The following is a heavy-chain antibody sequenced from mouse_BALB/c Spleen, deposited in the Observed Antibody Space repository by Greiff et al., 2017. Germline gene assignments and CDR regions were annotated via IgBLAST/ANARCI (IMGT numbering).Heavy chain of an antibody. V-gene: IGHV7-3*02. D-gene: IGHD2-10*01. CDR2: IRNKANGYTT. Sequence: EVKLVESGGGLVQPGGSLRLSCATSGFTFTDYYMSWVRQPPGKALEWLGFIRNKANGYTTEYSASVKGRFTISRDNSQSILYLQMNTLRAEDSATYYCARDLSFLRFADWGQGTLVTVSA. CDR3: ARDLSFLRFAD. CDR1: GFTFTDYY. J-gene: IGHJ3*01.